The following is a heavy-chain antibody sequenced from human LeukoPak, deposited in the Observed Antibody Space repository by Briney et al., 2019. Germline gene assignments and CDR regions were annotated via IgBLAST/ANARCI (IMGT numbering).Heavy chain of an antibody. D-gene: IGHD2-2*01. CDR1: GFTFSSYA. J-gene: IGHJ3*02. Sequence: GGSLRLSCAASGFTFSSYAMHWVRQAPGKGLEWVAVISYDGSNKYYADSVKGRFTISRDNSKNTLYLQMNSLRAEDTAVYYCARDWFGGRLCSSTSCSSGAFDIWGQGTMVTVSS. V-gene: IGHV3-30*04. CDR2: ISYDGSNK. CDR3: ARDWFGGRLCSSTSCSSGAFDI.